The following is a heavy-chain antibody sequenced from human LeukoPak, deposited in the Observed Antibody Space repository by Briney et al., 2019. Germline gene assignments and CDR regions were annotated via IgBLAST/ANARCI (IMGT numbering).Heavy chain of an antibody. CDR2: ISAYNGNT. Sequence: ASVKVSCKASGYTFTSYGISWVRQAPGQGLEWMGWISAYNGNTNYAQKLQGRVTMTTDTSTSTAYMELRSLRSDDTAAYYCARARYCSSTSCSHRAFDIWGQGTMVTVSS. D-gene: IGHD2-2*01. CDR3: ARARYCSSTSCSHRAFDI. J-gene: IGHJ3*02. V-gene: IGHV1-18*01. CDR1: GYTFTSYG.